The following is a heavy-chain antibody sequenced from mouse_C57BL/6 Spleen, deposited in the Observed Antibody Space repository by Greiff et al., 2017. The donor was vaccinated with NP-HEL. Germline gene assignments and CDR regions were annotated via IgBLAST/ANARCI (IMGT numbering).Heavy chain of an antibody. CDR3: ARFDYDWDYFDY. V-gene: IGHV1-64*01. D-gene: IGHD2-4*01. CDR1: GYTFTSYW. CDR2: IHPNSGST. J-gene: IGHJ2*01. Sequence: QVQLQQPGAELVKPGASVKLSCKASGYTFTSYWMHWVKQRPGQGLEWIGMIHPNSGSTNYNEKFKSKATLTVDKSSSTAYMQLSSLTSEDSAVYYCARFDYDWDYFDYWGQGTTLTVSS.